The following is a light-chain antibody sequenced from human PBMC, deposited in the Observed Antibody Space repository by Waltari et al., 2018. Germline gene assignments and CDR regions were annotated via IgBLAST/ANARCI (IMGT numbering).Light chain of an antibody. CDR2: GAS. CDR3: QHYVRLPVT. V-gene: IGKV3-20*01. J-gene: IGKJ1*01. CDR1: QSVGRT. Sequence: DIAFTQSPGTLSLSPGGRATLSCRTSQSVGRTLAWYQQKPGPAPSLRIYGASIRATGIPDRFSGRGSGTDFSLTISRLEPEDFAVYYCQHYVRLPVTFGHGTKVEIK.